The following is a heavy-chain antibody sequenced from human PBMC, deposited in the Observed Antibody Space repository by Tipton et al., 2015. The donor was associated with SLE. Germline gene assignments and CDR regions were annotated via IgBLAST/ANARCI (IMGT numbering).Heavy chain of an antibody. Sequence: TLSLTCTVSGGSISSGDYYWSWIRQPPGKGLEWIGEINHSGSTNYNPSLKSRVTISVDTSKNQFSLKLSPVTAADTAVYYCARSSGWYADWFDPWGQGTLVTVSS. J-gene: IGHJ5*02. CDR3: ARSSGWYADWFDP. CDR2: INHSGST. V-gene: IGHV4-30-4*02. D-gene: IGHD6-19*01. CDR1: GGSISSGDYY.